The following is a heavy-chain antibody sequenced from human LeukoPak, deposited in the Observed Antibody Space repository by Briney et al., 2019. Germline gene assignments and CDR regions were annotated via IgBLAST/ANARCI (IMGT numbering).Heavy chain of an antibody. CDR1: GFTFSSNA. CDR3: ARADIIVVAAAAPVASAFEY. J-gene: IGHJ4*02. CDR2: ISGSGGST. V-gene: IGHV3-23*01. Sequence: GGSLRLSCAASGFTFSSNAMTWVRQAPGKGLEWVSAISGSGGSTYYADSVKGRFTISRDSSKSTLYLQMNSLRAEDTAVYYCARADIIVVAAAAPVASAFEYWGQGALITVS. D-gene: IGHD2-15*01.